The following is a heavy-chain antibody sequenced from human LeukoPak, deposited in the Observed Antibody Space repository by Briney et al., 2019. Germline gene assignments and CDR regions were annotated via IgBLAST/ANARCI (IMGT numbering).Heavy chain of an antibody. J-gene: IGHJ4*02. CDR2: IYHSGST. CDR3: ARNRSEPLGNGGSFDS. Sequence: PSETLSLTCAVSGYSISSGDYWGWIRLPPGKGLEWIGSIYHSGSTYYNPSLKSRVTISVDTSKRQFSLTLGSVTAADTAVYYCARNRSEPLGNGGSFDSWGQGTLVTVSS. D-gene: IGHD3-16*01. CDR1: GYSISSGDY. V-gene: IGHV4-38-2*01.